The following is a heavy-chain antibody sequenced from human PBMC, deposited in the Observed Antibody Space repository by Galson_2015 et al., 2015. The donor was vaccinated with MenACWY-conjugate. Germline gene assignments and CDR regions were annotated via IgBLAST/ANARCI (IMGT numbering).Heavy chain of an antibody. CDR2: IKPDGTTR. Sequence: SLRLSCAASGFTFSGYWMTWVRQAPGKGLEWVANIKPDGTTRNYLDSVEGRFSISRDNAKNSLFLQMDTLRAEDTAAYYCARDFSPRCGAGCYIDAHDIWGQGTMVTVSS. D-gene: IGHD2-21*01. J-gene: IGHJ3*02. V-gene: IGHV3-7*03. CDR3: ARDFSPRCGAGCYIDAHDI. CDR1: GFTFSGYW.